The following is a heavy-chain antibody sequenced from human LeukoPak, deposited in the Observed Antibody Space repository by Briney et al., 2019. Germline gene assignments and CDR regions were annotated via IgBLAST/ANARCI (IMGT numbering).Heavy chain of an antibody. CDR3: ATYRQVLLPFES. CDR2: ISYDENHK. J-gene: IGHJ4*02. CDR1: GFTFSNFA. D-gene: IGHD2-8*02. Sequence: PGGSLRLSCAASGFTFSNFAMHWVRQAPGKGLEWVAVISYDENHKYYADSVKGRFTISRDNSKNTLYLQMNSLRAEDTAVYYCATYRQVLLPFESWGQGTLVTVSS. V-gene: IGHV3-30*04.